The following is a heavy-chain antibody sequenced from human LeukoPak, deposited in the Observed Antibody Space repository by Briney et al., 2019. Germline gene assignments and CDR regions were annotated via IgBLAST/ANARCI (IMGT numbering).Heavy chain of an antibody. CDR3: ARGYCSSTSCWGFDY. V-gene: IGHV3-21*01. CDR1: GFTFSSYS. CDR2: ISSSSSYI. J-gene: IGHJ4*02. D-gene: IGHD2-2*01. Sequence: GGSLRLSCAASGFTFSSYSMNWVRQAPGKGLEWVSPISSSSSYIYYADSVKGRFTISRDNAKNSLYLQMNSLRAEDTAVYYCARGYCSSTSCWGFDYWGQGTLVTVSS.